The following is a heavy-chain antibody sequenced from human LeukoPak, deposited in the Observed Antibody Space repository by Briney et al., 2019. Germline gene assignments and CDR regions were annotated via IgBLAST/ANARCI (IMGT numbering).Heavy chain of an antibody. V-gene: IGHV4-61*01. CDR3: ARVGEGYYDSSDY. J-gene: IGHJ4*02. CDR1: GGSVSSGSYY. CDR2: IYYSGST. Sequence: SETPSLTCTVSGGSVSSGSYYWSWIRQPPGKGLEWIGYIYYSGSTNYNPSLKSRVTISVDTSKNQFSLKLSSVTAADTAVYYCARVGEGYYDSSDYWGQGTLVTVSS. D-gene: IGHD3-22*01.